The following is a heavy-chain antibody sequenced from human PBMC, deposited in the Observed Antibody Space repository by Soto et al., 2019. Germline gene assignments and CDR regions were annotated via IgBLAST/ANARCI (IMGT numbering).Heavy chain of an antibody. V-gene: IGHV3-66*01. J-gene: IGHJ6*04. CDR1: GFTVSSKY. CDR2: IQSGGTT. Sequence: EVQLVESGGGLVQPGGSLRLSCAASGFTVSSKYMTWVRQAPGKGLEWVSLIQSGGTTYYADSVKGRCTISSDTSENTLHLQMDSLRVEDTAVYYCARDDVLCDGGRCYVIPLDVWGNGTTVTVSS. CDR3: ARDDVLCDGGRCYVIPLDV. D-gene: IGHD2-15*01.